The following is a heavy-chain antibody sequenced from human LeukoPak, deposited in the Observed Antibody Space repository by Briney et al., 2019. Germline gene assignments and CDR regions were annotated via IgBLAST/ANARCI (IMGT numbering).Heavy chain of an antibody. V-gene: IGHV3-48*01. CDR3: ARFAAGGSYYYYMDV. CDR1: GFTFSSYY. Sequence: PGGSLRLSCAASGFTFSSYYMNWVRQAPGKGLEWVSNIGTSSTTIYYADSVKGRFTISRDNAKNSLYLQMNSLRADDTAVYYCARFAAGGSYYYYMDVWGKGTTVTVSS. CDR2: IGTSSTTI. J-gene: IGHJ6*03. D-gene: IGHD6-25*01.